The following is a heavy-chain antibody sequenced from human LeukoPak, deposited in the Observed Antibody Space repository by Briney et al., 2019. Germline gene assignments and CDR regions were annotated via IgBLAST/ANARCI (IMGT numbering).Heavy chain of an antibody. V-gene: IGHV3-23*01. CDR2: ISGSGGST. Sequence: GGSLRLSCGASGFTFSSYAMSWVRQAPGKGLEWVSAISGSGGSTYYADSVKGRFTISRDNSKNTLYLQMNSLRAEDTAVYYCAKAATKGIVGATCFDYWGQGTLVTVSS. CDR3: AKAATKGIVGATCFDY. CDR1: GFTFSSYA. D-gene: IGHD1-26*01. J-gene: IGHJ4*02.